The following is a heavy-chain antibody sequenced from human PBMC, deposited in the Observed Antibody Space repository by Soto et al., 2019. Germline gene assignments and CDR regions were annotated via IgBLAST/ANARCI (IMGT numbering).Heavy chain of an antibody. CDR3: AKAVEMATIMDAFDI. V-gene: IGHV3-9*01. D-gene: IGHD5-12*01. J-gene: IGHJ3*02. CDR1: GFTFDDYA. CDR2: ISWNSGSI. Sequence: SGGSLRLSCAASGFTFDDYAMHWVRQAPGKGLEWVSGISWNSGSIGYADSVKGRFTISRDNAKNSLYLQMNSLRAEDTALYYCAKAVEMATIMDAFDIWGQGTMVTVSS.